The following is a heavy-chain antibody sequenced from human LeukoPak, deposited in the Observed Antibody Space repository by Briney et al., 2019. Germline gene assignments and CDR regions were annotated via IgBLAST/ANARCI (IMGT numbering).Heavy chain of an antibody. CDR2: MNPKSGYT. D-gene: IGHD1-26*01. J-gene: IGHJ4*02. Sequence: ASVKLSCKASGYTFTNYDINWVRQATGQGLEWMGWMNPKSGYTGYAQKFQGGVTMTRDTSISTAYMELGSLRSEDTAVYYCARVTGSIDYWSQGTLVTVSS. CDR1: GYTFTNYD. CDR3: ARVTGSIDY. V-gene: IGHV1-8*01.